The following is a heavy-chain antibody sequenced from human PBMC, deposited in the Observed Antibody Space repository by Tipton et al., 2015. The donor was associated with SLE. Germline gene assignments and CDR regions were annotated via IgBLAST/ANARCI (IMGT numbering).Heavy chain of an antibody. D-gene: IGHD3-22*01. J-gene: IGHJ4*02. CDR3: ARQPPYDQDFDY. CDR1: GGSLSSYY. V-gene: IGHV4-4*07. Sequence: TLSLTCTVSGGSLSSYYWSWIRQPAGKGLEWIGRIYASGSTEYNPSLKSRVTISVDTSKNQFSLKLSSVTAADTAVYYCARQPPYDQDFDYWGQGTLVTVSS. CDR2: IYASGST.